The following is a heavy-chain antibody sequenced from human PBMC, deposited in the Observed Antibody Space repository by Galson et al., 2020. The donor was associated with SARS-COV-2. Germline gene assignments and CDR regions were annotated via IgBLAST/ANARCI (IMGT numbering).Heavy chain of an antibody. J-gene: IGHJ6*02. V-gene: IGHV3-33*01. Sequence: QLGESLKISCAASGFTFSSYGMHWVRQAPGKGLEWVAVIWYDGSNKYYADSVKGRFTISRDNSKNTLYLQMNSLRAEDTAVYYCARSGSVSYDSSGYYYPPTTYYYYGMDVWGQGTTVTVSS. D-gene: IGHD3-22*01. CDR2: IWYDGSNK. CDR3: ARSGSVSYDSSGYYYPPTTYYYYGMDV. CDR1: GFTFSSYG.